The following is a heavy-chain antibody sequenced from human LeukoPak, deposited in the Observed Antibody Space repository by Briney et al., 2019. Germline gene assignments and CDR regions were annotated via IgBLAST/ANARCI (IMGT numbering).Heavy chain of an antibody. V-gene: IGHV3-23*01. CDR1: GFTLSSYA. Sequence: HSGGSLRLSCAASGFTLSSYAMSWVRQAPGKGLEWVSAISDTGNTYHADSVKGRFTISRDSSKNTLFLQMNRLRPEDAAVYYCAKAPVTTCRGAFCYPLDYWGLGTLVTVSS. D-gene: IGHD2-15*01. J-gene: IGHJ4*02. CDR3: AKAPVTTCRGAFCYPLDY. CDR2: ISDTGNT.